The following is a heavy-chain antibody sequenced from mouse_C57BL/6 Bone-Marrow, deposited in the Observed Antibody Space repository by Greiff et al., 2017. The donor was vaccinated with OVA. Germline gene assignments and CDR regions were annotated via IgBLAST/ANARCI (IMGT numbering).Heavy chain of an antibody. CDR3: TGGSGYVFAY. J-gene: IGHJ3*01. CDR1: GFTFSNYW. V-gene: IGHV6-3*01. D-gene: IGHD3-2*02. CDR2: IRLKSDNYAT. Sequence: EVQLVESGGGLVQPGGSMKLSCVASGFTFSNYWMNWVRQSPEQGLEWVAQIRLKSDNYATHYADSVKGRFTISRDDSKSSVYLQMNNLRAEDTGIDYCTGGSGYVFAYWGQGTLVTVSA.